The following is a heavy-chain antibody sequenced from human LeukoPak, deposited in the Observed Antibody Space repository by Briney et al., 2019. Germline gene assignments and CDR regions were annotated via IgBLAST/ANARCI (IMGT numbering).Heavy chain of an antibody. Sequence: ASVNVFCKASGYTFTSYGITWVRQAPGQGLEGMGWMSAYNGNTNYAQKLQGRVTMSTDTSTSTAYMELRSLRSDDTALYYCASFYCSSTSCPRSVYYYYYGLDVWGQGTTVTVSS. V-gene: IGHV1-18*01. CDR3: ASFYCSSTSCPRSVYYYYYGLDV. CDR2: MSAYNGNT. CDR1: GYTFTSYG. J-gene: IGHJ6*02. D-gene: IGHD2-2*01.